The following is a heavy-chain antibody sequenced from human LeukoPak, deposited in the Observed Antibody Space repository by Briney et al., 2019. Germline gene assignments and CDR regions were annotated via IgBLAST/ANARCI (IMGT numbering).Heavy chain of an antibody. CDR3: ARDLGDRSAFDI. J-gene: IGHJ3*02. V-gene: IGHV4-59*01. Sequence: SETLSLTCTVSGGSISSYYWSWIRQPPGKGLEWIGYIYYSGSTNYNPSLKSRVTISVDTSKNQFSLKLSSVTAADTAVYYCARDLGDRSAFDIWGQGTMVTVSS. CDR1: GGSISSYY. D-gene: IGHD3-16*01. CDR2: IYYSGST.